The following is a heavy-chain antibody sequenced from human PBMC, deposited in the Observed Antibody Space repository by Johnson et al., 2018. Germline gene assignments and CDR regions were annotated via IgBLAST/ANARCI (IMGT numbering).Heavy chain of an antibody. J-gene: IGHJ6*02. CDR3: AKTRSYYPDYYYYGMDV. Sequence: QVQLVQSGGGVVQPGRSLRLSCAASGFTFSSYGMHWVRQAPGKGLEWVAVISYDGSNKYYADSVTGRFTISRDNSKNTLYLQMNSLRAEDTAVYYCAKTRSYYPDYYYYGMDVWGQGTTVTVSS. CDR1: GFTFSSYG. CDR2: ISYDGSNK. D-gene: IGHD3-10*01. V-gene: IGHV3-30*18.